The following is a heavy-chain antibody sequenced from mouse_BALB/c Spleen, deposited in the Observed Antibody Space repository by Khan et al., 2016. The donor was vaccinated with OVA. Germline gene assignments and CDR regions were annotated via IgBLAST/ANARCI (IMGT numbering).Heavy chain of an antibody. CDR1: GYTFNYYV. V-gene: IGHV1-77*01. D-gene: IGHD2-3*01. J-gene: IGHJ2*01. Sequence: QVQLKQSGPELVKPGASVKMSCKASGYTFNYYVITWVKQRTGQGLEWIGEIYPGSDNAYYNERIKGKATLTADKSSNTTHMQLSSLTSEASAVYFCARGDGYYVYFDYWGQGTTLTVSS. CDR3: ARGDGYYVYFDY. CDR2: IYPGSDNA.